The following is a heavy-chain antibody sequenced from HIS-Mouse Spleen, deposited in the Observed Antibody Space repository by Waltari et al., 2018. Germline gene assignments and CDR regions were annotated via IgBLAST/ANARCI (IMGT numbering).Heavy chain of an antibody. Sequence: QVQLVQSGAEVKKPGASVKVPCKASGYTFTGYYMHWVRQAPGQGLEWMGWINPNSGGTNDAQKFQGRVTMTRDTSISTAYMELSRLRSDDTAVYYCARDREVDWYFDLWGRGTLVTVSS. CDR3: ARDREVDWYFDL. CDR2: INPNSGGT. J-gene: IGHJ2*01. CDR1: GYTFTGYY. D-gene: IGHD1-26*01. V-gene: IGHV1-2*02.